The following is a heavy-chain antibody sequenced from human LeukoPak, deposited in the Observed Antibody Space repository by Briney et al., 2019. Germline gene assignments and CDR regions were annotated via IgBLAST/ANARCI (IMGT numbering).Heavy chain of an antibody. Sequence: GGSLRLSCAASGFTFSTYSMNWVRQAPGKGLEWVSSISSGSRYIYYADSVKGRFTISRDNSKNTLYLQMNSLRPEDTSVYYCAKTGSGWYFDYWGQGTLVTVSS. CDR3: AKTGSGWYFDY. V-gene: IGHV3-21*01. CDR1: GFTFSTYS. D-gene: IGHD6-19*01. J-gene: IGHJ4*02. CDR2: ISSGSRYI.